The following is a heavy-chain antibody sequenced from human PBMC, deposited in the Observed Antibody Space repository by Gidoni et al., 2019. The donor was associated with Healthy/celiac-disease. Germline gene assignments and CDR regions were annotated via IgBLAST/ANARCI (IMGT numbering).Heavy chain of an antibody. D-gene: IGHD3-3*01. J-gene: IGHJ6*02. CDR3: ARAGQDFWSGYSDGMDV. CDR2: IKQDGSEK. CDR1: GFTFSSYW. Sequence: EVQLVESGGGLVQPGGSLRLSCAASGFTFSSYWMSWVRQAPGKGLEWVANIKQDGSEKYYVDSVKGRFTISRDNAKNSLYLQMNSLRAEETAVYYCARAGQDFWSGYSDGMDVWGQGTTVTVSS. V-gene: IGHV3-7*01.